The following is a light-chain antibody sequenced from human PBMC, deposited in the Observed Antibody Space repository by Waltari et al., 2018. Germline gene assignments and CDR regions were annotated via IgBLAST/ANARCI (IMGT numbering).Light chain of an antibody. J-gene: IGKJ4*01. CDR1: QSILNVSNNEDC. Sequence: DIVMTQSPDSLAVSLGGRATIHCRSSQSILNVSNNEDCLAWYQRKPGQPPKLLIFWASTREAGVPDRFSGGRSGSEFTLTITSLRPEDVALYFCQQYFSRPFSFGGGTKVEIK. CDR2: WAS. V-gene: IGKV4-1*01. CDR3: QQYFSRPFS.